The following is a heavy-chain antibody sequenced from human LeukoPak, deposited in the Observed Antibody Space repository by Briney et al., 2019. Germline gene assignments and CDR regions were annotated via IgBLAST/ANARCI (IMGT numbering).Heavy chain of an antibody. D-gene: IGHD3-3*01. J-gene: IGHJ4*02. CDR2: INNDGSDT. Sequence: PGGSLRLSCAASGFTLSAYWMYWVRQAPGKGPVWDAFINNDGSDTNYADSVKGRFTISRDNAENTLYLQMNSLRVEDTAVYYCASPDLRFLAWSHFDYWGQGTLVTVSS. CDR1: GFTLSAYW. CDR3: ASPDLRFLAWSHFDY. V-gene: IGHV3-74*01.